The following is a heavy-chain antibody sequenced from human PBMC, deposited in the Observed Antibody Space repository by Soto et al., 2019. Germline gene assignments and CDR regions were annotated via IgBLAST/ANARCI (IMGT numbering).Heavy chain of an antibody. Sequence: GGSLRLSCAASGFTFDDYTMHWVRQGPGKGLEWVSLISWDGGDRYYADSVKGRFTISRDNSKNSLYLQINNLRTEDTALYYCAKALPTTSKHHKYYYGMDVWGQGTTVTVSS. CDR1: GFTFDDYT. V-gene: IGHV3-43*01. J-gene: IGHJ6*02. CDR2: ISWDGGDR. D-gene: IGHD1-1*01. CDR3: AKALPTTSKHHKYYYGMDV.